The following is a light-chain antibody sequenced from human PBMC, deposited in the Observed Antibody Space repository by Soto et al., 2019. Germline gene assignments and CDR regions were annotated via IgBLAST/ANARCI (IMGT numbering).Light chain of an antibody. V-gene: IGKV1-5*03. CDR3: QHGTDYSWT. CDR2: KTS. CDR1: QSLTMW. Sequence: DIPMTQSPSTLSASVGDRVTITCRASQSLTMWVAWYQQKPGKAPNLLIYKTSSLESGVPSRFSGSGSGTEFTLTISSLQPDDFATYDCQHGTDYSWTFGQGTKVEVK. J-gene: IGKJ1*01.